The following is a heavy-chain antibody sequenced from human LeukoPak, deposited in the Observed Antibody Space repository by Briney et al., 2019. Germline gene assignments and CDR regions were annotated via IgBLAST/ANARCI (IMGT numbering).Heavy chain of an antibody. V-gene: IGHV4-59*01. Sequence: PSETLSLTCTVSGGSISSYYWSWIRLPPGKGLEWIGYLSRSGNTNYSPSLKSRVTIFGDTSKNQFFLKLSSVTAADTAVYYCARARYVNSFYVFDIWGQGTLVTV. J-gene: IGHJ3*02. CDR3: ARARYVNSFYVFDI. D-gene: IGHD2-2*01. CDR1: GGSISSYY. CDR2: LSRSGNT.